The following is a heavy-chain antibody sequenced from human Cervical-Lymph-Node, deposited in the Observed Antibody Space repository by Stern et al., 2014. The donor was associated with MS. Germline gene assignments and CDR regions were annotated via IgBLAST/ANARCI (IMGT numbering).Heavy chain of an antibody. CDR2: ISGSGIAT. V-gene: IGHV3-23*04. Sequence: EVHLVESGGGLVQPGGSLRLSCAASGFTFSSYAMSWVRQAPGKGLEWLSAISGSGIATYYAGSVKGRVTIFRDKSKNTLYLQMNSLRAEDTAVYYCAKNPLPRYASGTYFDFWGQGNLVTVSS. CDR3: AKNPLPRYASGTYFDF. D-gene: IGHD3-10*01. J-gene: IGHJ4*02. CDR1: GFTFSSYA.